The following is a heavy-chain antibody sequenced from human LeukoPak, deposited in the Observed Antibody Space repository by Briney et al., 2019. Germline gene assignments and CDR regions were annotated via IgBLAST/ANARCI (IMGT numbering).Heavy chain of an antibody. CDR1: GFSISNYD. CDR2: VSHGGART. CDR3: AKEGGYNSGPDYFDC. D-gene: IGHD5-18*01. V-gene: IGHV3-23*01. Sequence: GGSLRLSCAASGFSISNYDINWVRRAPGKGLEWVSAVSHGGARTYYADSVKGRFTISSDGSRNKLFLQMNSLRAEDTAVYYCAKEGGYNSGPDYFDCWGQGTLVTVSS. J-gene: IGHJ4*02.